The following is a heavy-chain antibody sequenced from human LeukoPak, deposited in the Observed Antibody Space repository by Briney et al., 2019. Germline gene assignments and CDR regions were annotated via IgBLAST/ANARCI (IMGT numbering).Heavy chain of an antibody. Sequence: PGGSLSLSCAASGVTFSSYEMNWVRQAPGKGLEWISYISSSSYNIDYANSAKGRFTISRDNANNSLYLHMDSLRADDTAVYYCVRDDRVAGNAFDIWGQGTMVTVSS. D-gene: IGHD6-19*01. V-gene: IGHV3-48*03. CDR1: GVTFSSYE. CDR2: ISSSSYNI. J-gene: IGHJ3*02. CDR3: VRDDRVAGNAFDI.